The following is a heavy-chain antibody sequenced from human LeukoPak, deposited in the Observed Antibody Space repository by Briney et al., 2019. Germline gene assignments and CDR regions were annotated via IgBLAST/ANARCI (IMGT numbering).Heavy chain of an antibody. V-gene: IGHV4-34*01. CDR1: GGSFSGYY. CDR2: INHSGST. J-gene: IGHJ5*02. Sequence: PSETLSLTCAVYGGSFSGYYWSWIRQPPGKGLEWIGEINHSGSTNYNPSLKSRVTISVDTSKNQFSLKLSSVTAADTAVYYCARGRPGYSYGRNNWFDPWGQGTLVTVSS. CDR3: ARGRPGYSYGRNNWFDP. D-gene: IGHD5-18*01.